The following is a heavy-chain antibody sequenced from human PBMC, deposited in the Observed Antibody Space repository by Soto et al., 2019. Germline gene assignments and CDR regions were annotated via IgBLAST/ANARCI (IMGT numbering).Heavy chain of an antibody. Sequence: QVQLVQSGAAVKKPGSSVKVSCKASGGTFSSYAISWVRQAPGQGLEWMGGIIPIFGTANYAQKFQGRVTITADESTSTASMELSSLRDEDTAVYYCAKTGYSSGSRPNDYWGQGTLVTVSS. D-gene: IGHD6-19*01. CDR1: GGTFSSYA. CDR3: AKTGYSSGSRPNDY. J-gene: IGHJ4*02. CDR2: IIPIFGTA. V-gene: IGHV1-69*12.